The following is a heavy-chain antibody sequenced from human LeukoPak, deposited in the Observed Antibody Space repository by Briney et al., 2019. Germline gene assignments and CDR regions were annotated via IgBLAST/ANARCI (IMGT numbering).Heavy chain of an antibody. CDR1: GYTLTELS. CDR2: FDPEDGET. Sequence: ASVKVSCKVSGYTLTELSMHWVRQAPGRGLEWMGGFDPEDGETIYAQKFQGRVTMTEDTSTDTVYMELSSLRSEDTAVYYCATDRPSDYYDSSGYYYRYWGQGTLVTVSS. J-gene: IGHJ4*02. CDR3: ATDRPSDYYDSSGYYYRY. D-gene: IGHD3-22*01. V-gene: IGHV1-24*01.